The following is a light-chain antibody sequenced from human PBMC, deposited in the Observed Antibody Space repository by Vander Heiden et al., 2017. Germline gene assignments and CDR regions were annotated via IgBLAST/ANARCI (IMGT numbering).Light chain of an antibody. Sequence: QSVLTQPPSVSGAPGQRVTISCTGSRSNIGAGFDVHWYQQLPGAAPKLLIYGKSNRPSGVPDRFSDSKSDTSASLAITGLQAEDEADYYCQSYDRSLSAWVFGGGTKLTV. CDR1: RSNIGAGFD. V-gene: IGLV1-40*01. CDR2: GKS. J-gene: IGLJ3*02. CDR3: QSYDRSLSAWV.